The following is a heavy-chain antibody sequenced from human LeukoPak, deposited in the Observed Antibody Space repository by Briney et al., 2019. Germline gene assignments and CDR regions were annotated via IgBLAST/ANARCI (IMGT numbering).Heavy chain of an antibody. CDR1: GFPFSNYA. V-gene: IGHV3-23*01. D-gene: IGHD5-24*01. J-gene: IGHJ4*02. CDR3: ARSRDGYNILDY. Sequence: GGSHSLLRAASGFPFSNYAMPWARQAPGKGREWVSAILGGSDTTHYADSLKGRFTISRDNSKNTLNLQMNRRRAEDTAIYYCARSRDGYNILDYWGQGPVVTVTS. CDR2: ILGGSDTT.